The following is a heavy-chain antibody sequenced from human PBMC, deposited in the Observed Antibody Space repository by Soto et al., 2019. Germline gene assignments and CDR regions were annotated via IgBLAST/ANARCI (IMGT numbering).Heavy chain of an antibody. D-gene: IGHD3-10*01. V-gene: IGHV1-46*01. Sequence: GASVKVSCKASGYTFTSYYMHWVRQAPGQGLEWMGIINPSGGSTSYAQKFQGRVTMTRDTSTSTVYMELSSLRSEDTAVYYCARQERSSTVVRGVINWFDPWGQGTLVTVSS. CDR3: ARQERSSTVVRGVINWFDP. CDR2: INPSGGST. CDR1: GYTFTSYY. J-gene: IGHJ5*02.